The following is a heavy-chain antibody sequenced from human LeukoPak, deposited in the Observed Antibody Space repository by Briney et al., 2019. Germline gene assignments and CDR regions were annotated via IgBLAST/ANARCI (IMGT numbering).Heavy chain of an antibody. CDR3: ARDPMVRGTRPYFDY. J-gene: IGHJ4*02. CDR2: IWYGGSNK. V-gene: IGHV3-33*01. CDR1: GFTFSNYG. Sequence: PGGSLRLSCAASGFTFSNYGMHWVRQAPGKGLEWVSVIWYGGSNKYYVDSVKGRFTISRDNPKNTLYLQMNSLRAEDTAVYYCARDPMVRGTRPYFDYWGQGTLATLYS. D-gene: IGHD3-10*01.